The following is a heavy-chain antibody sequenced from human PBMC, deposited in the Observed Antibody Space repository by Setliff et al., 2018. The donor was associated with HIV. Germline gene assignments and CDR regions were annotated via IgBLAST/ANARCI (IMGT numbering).Heavy chain of an antibody. CDR2: IFYTGSP. CDR3: ARETSNRYDFWSGYYYYYYYMDV. CDR1: GDSISGSSYY. D-gene: IGHD3-3*01. V-gene: IGHV4-39*07. Sequence: SETLSLTCTVSGDSISGSSYYWGWIRQPPGKGLEWIGSIFYTGSPYFNPSLRGRLTLSVDTSKNQFSLELTSVTAADTAVYYCARETSNRYDFWSGYYYYYYYMDVWGKGTTVTVSS. J-gene: IGHJ6*03.